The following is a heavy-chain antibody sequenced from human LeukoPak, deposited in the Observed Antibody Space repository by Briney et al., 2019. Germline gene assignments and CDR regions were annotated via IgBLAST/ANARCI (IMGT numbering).Heavy chain of an antibody. J-gene: IGHJ5*02. CDR1: GYTFTSYY. Sequence: GASVKVSCKASGYTFTSYYMHWVRQAPGQGLEWMGIINPSGGSASYAQKFQGRVTMTRDTSTSTVYMELSSLRSEDTAVYYCARRLYDILTGTSLGNWFDPWGQGTLVTVSS. CDR3: ARRLYDILTGTSLGNWFDP. V-gene: IGHV1-46*01. CDR2: INPSGGSA. D-gene: IGHD3-9*01.